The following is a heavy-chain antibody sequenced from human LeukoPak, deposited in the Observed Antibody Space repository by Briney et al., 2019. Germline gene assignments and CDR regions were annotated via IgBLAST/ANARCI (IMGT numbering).Heavy chain of an antibody. CDR2: IASSGTTI. Sequence: GGSLRLSCAVSGFPFSIYEMNWVRQAPGKGLEWVSNIASSGTTIYYADSVKGRFSISRDNAKSSLYLQMNSLRVEDTAVYYCALLAVASDFDYWGQGAQVTVSS. D-gene: IGHD6-19*01. J-gene: IGHJ4*02. CDR1: GFPFSIYE. CDR3: ALLAVASDFDY. V-gene: IGHV3-48*03.